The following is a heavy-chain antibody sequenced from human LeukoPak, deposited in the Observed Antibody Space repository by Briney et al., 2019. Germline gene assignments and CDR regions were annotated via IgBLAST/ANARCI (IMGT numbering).Heavy chain of an antibody. CDR3: ARGPYCSSTSCYTRFDP. J-gene: IGHJ5*02. CDR1: GGSISSYY. D-gene: IGHD2-2*02. V-gene: IGHV4-59*01. CDR2: IYYSGST. Sequence: PSETLSLTCTVSGGSISSYYWSWIRQPPGKGPEWIGYIYYSGSTNYNPSLKSRVTISVDTSKDQFSLKLSSVTAADTAVYYCARGPYCSSTSCYTRFDPWGQGTLVTVSS.